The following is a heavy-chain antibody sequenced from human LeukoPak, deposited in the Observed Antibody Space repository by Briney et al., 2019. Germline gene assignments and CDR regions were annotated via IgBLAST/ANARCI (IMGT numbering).Heavy chain of an antibody. J-gene: IGHJ4*02. Sequence: SETLSLTCTVSGGSISSYYWSWIRQPPGKGLQWIGYIYYSGSTNYNPSLKSRVTISVDTSKNQFSLKLSSVAAADTAVYYCARVSGYDWESFYDYWGQGTLVTVSS. D-gene: IGHD5-12*01. CDR1: GGSISSYY. CDR2: IYYSGST. CDR3: ARVSGYDWESFYDY. V-gene: IGHV4-59*01.